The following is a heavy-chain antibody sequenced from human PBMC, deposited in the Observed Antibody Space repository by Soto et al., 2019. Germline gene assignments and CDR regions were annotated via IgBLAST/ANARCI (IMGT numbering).Heavy chain of an antibody. CDR2: IIPIFGTA. V-gene: IGHV1-69*13. CDR1: GGTFSSYA. Sequence: ASVKVSCKASGGTFSSYAISWVRQAPGQGLEWMGGIIPIFGTANYAQKFQGRVTITADESTSTAYMELSSLRSEDTAVYYCAREARITMIVGGTWFDPWGQGTLVTVSS. CDR3: AREARITMIVGGTWFDP. J-gene: IGHJ5*02. D-gene: IGHD3-22*01.